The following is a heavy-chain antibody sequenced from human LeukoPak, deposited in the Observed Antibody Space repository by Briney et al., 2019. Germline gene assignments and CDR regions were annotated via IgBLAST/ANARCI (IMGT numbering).Heavy chain of an antibody. Sequence: ASVKVSCKASGYTFTSYGISWVRQAPGQGLEWMGWISAYSGNTNYAQKLQGRVTMTTDTSTSTAYMELRSLRSDDTAVYYCARDCSSGWCYGLDVWGQGTTVTVSS. J-gene: IGHJ6*02. D-gene: IGHD6-19*01. CDR2: ISAYSGNT. CDR3: ARDCSSGWCYGLDV. CDR1: GYTFTSYG. V-gene: IGHV1-18*01.